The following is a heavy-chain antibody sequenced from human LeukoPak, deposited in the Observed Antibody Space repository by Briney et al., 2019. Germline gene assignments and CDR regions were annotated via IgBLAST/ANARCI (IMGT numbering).Heavy chain of an antibody. CDR3: ARFDDFWSGYYLDY. D-gene: IGHD3-3*01. CDR1: GFTFSSYG. J-gene: IGHJ4*02. V-gene: IGHV3-33*01. Sequence: PGGSLRLSCAASGFTFSSYGMHWVRQAPGKGLEWVAVIWYEGSNKYYADSVKGQFTISRDSSKNTLFLQMDSLRAEDTAVYYCARFDDFWSGYYLDYWGQGTLVTVSS. CDR2: IWYEGSNK.